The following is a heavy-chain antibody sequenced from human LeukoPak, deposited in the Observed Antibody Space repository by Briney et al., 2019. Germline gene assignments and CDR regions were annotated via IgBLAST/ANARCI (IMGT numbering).Heavy chain of an antibody. CDR3: AKDQIFGVVTTHYFDY. J-gene: IGHJ4*02. D-gene: IGHD3-3*01. CDR1: GFAFTTYG. V-gene: IGHV3-30*02. Sequence: GGSLRLSCEASGFAFTTYGMHWVRQAPGKGLEWVAFIWYDGSNKYYADSVKDRFTISRDNSKNTLYLHMNSLRTEDTAVYYCAKDQIFGVVTTHYFDYWGQGTLVTVSS. CDR2: IWYDGSNK.